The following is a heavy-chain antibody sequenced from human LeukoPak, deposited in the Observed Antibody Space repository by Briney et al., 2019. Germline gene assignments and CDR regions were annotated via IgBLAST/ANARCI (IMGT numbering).Heavy chain of an antibody. Sequence: SETLSLTCTVSGYSISSGYYWGWIRQPPGKGLEWIGSIYHSGSTYYNPSLKSRVTILVDTSKNQFSLKLSSVTAADTAVYYCARDMGSSSDYWGQGTLVTVSS. D-gene: IGHD6-6*01. CDR1: GYSISSGYY. V-gene: IGHV4-38-2*02. CDR2: IYHSGST. J-gene: IGHJ4*02. CDR3: ARDMGSSSDY.